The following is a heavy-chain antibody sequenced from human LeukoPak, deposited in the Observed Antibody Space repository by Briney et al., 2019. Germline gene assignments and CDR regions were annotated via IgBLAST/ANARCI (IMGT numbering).Heavy chain of an antibody. CDR2: INYSGST. CDR1: GGSISSYY. V-gene: IGHV4-59*01. D-gene: IGHD4-17*01. J-gene: IGHJ4*02. CDR3: AGTTVTRSGGDY. Sequence: SETLSLTCTVSGGSISSYYWSWIRQPPGKGREWIGYINYSGSTNYNPSLKSRVTISVDTSKNQFSLKLSSVTAADTAVYYCAGTTVTRSGGDYWGQGTLVTVSS.